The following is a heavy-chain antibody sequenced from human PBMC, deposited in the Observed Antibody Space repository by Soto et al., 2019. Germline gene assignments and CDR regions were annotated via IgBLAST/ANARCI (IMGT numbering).Heavy chain of an antibody. Sequence: QITLKESGPTLVKPTQTLTLTCTFSGFSLSTSGVGVGWIRQPPGKALEWLALIYWDDDKRYSQSMKSRLTITKDTSKNQVVLTMTNMDPVDTATYYCAHTILVGIAAAGTWWFDPWGQGTLVTVSS. D-gene: IGHD6-13*01. J-gene: IGHJ5*02. CDR1: GFSLSTSGVG. CDR2: IYWDDDK. V-gene: IGHV2-5*02. CDR3: AHTILVGIAAAGTWWFDP.